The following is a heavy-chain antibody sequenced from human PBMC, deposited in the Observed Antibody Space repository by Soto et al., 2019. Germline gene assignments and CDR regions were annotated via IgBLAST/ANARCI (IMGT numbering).Heavy chain of an antibody. J-gene: IGHJ6*01. V-gene: IGHV3-30*18. CDR1: GFTFSSYG. D-gene: IGHD2-2*02. CDR2: ISYDGSNK. CDR3: AKDTYCSSTSCYTLYYYGMDV. Sequence: QVQLVESGGGVVQPGRSLRLSCAASGFTFSSYGMHWVRQAPGKGLEWVAVISYDGSNKYYADSVKGRFTISRDNSKNTLYLQMNSLRAEDTAVYYCAKDTYCSSTSCYTLYYYGMDVW.